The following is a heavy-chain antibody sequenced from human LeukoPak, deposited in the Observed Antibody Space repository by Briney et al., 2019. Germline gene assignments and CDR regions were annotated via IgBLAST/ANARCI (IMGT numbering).Heavy chain of an antibody. Sequence: SVKVSCKASGGTFSSYAISWVRQAPGQGLEWMGGTIPIFGTANYAQKFQGRVTITADESTSTAYMELSSLRSEDTAVYYCASGLSGYDSWNPFDYWGQGTLVTVSS. CDR3: ASGLSGYDSWNPFDY. V-gene: IGHV1-69*13. CDR2: TIPIFGTA. J-gene: IGHJ4*02. D-gene: IGHD5-12*01. CDR1: GGTFSSYA.